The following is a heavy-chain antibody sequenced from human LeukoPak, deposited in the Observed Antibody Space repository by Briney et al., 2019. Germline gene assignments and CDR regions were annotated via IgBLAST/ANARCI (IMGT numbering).Heavy chain of an antibody. V-gene: IGHV3-23*01. CDR2: ISGSGGST. D-gene: IGHD2-15*01. Sequence: GESLKISCEASGYSFTTYWIGWVRQAPGKGLEWVSAISGSGGSTYYADSVKGRFTISRDNSKNTLYLQMNSLRAEDTAVYYCAKVGCSGGSCSTYYYYYYMDVWGKGTTVTVSS. CDR3: AKVGCSGGSCSTYYYYYYMDV. J-gene: IGHJ6*03. CDR1: GYSFTTYW.